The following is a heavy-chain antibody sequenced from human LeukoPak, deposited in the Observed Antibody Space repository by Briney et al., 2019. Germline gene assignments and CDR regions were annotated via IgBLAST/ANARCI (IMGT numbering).Heavy chain of an antibody. CDR1: GASISFYY. J-gene: IGHJ4*02. CDR3: AAGLGATSFDY. Sequence: PSETLSLTCTVSGASISFYYWSWIRQPPGKGLEWIGHIYYSGSTNYNPSLKSRVTISVDTSKNQFSLKLSSVTAADTAVYYCAAGLGATSFDYWGQGTLVTVSS. CDR2: IYYSGST. V-gene: IGHV4-59*08. D-gene: IGHD1-26*01.